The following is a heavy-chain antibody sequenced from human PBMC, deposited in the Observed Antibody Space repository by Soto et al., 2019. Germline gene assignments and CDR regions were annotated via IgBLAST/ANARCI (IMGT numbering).Heavy chain of an antibody. Sequence: SETLSLTCTVSGGSISSGGYYWSWIRQHPGKGLEWIGYIYYSGSTYYNPSLKSRVTISVDTSKNQFSLKLSSVTAADTAVYYCARYTGGSIYYYYGIDVWAQGTTVTVSS. V-gene: IGHV4-31*03. CDR2: IYYSGST. CDR1: GGSISSGGYY. J-gene: IGHJ6*02. CDR3: ARYTGGSIYYYYGIDV. D-gene: IGHD2-15*01.